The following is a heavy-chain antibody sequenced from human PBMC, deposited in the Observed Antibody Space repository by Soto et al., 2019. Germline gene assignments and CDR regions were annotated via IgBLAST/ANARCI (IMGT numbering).Heavy chain of an antibody. CDR1: GGSISSGGYS. D-gene: IGHD3-22*01. J-gene: IGHJ4*02. CDR2: IYYSGST. V-gene: IGHV4-30-2*02. CDR3: SRYRHDNGSGYYYI. Sequence: PSETLSLTCAVSGGSISSGGYSWSWIRQPPGKGLEWIGYIYYSGSTNYNPSLKSRVTISVDTSKNQFSLKLSSVTAADTAVYYWSRYRHDNGSGYYYIWGQGTLVTVSS.